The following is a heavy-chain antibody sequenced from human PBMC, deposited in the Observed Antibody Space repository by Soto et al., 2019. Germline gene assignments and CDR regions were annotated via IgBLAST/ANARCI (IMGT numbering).Heavy chain of an antibody. J-gene: IGHJ6*02. CDR1: GLTFSGYS. CDR3: ARDRPPWGVVVVADTHYYYGMDV. D-gene: IGHD2-15*01. Sequence: XVSLRLTCAASGLTFSGYSMNWVRQAPGKGLEWVSSISSSSSYIYYADSVKGRFTISRDNAKNSLYLQMNSLRAEDTAVYYCARDRPPWGVVVVADTHYYYGMDVWGQGTTVTVSS. V-gene: IGHV3-21*01. CDR2: ISSSSSYI.